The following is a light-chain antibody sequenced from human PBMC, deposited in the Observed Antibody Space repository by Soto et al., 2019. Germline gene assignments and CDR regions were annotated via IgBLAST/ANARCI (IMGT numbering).Light chain of an antibody. CDR3: QQSASTPPT. Sequence: DIVLTQSPLSLPVTPGESASISCRSSQILLHSNGDNYLDWYLQKPGQSPQLLIYLGSNRASGVPDRFSGSGSGTAFTLTISSLQPEDFATYYCQQSASTPPTFGGGTKVDIK. J-gene: IGKJ4*01. CDR1: QILLHSNGDNY. V-gene: IGKV2-28*01. CDR2: LGS.